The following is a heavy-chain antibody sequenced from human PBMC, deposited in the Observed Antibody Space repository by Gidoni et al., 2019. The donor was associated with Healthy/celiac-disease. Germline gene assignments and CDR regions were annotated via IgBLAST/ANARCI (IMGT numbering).Heavy chain of an antibody. CDR2: ISSSSSYI. V-gene: IGHV3-21*01. D-gene: IGHD2-15*01. J-gene: IGHJ4*02. CDR1: GFTFSRYS. Sequence: EVQLVASGGGLVKPGGSLGLPCPASGFTFSRYSMNWVLPDPGKGLEWVSSISSSSSYIYYADSVKGRFTISRDNAKNSLYLQMNSLRAEDTAVYYCARDLPRGVVAATVPSDYWGQGTLVTVSS. CDR3: ARDLPRGVVAATVPSDY.